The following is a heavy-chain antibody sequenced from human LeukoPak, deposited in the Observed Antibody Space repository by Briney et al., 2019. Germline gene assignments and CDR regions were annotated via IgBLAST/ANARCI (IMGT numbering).Heavy chain of an antibody. V-gene: IGHV3-48*03. CDR2: ISNSGSTT. CDR3: VRGGGPSYKYNAFDI. J-gene: IGHJ3*02. CDR1: GLTSSIFE. Sequence: SGGSLRLSCIVSGLTSSIFEMNWVRQAPGKGLEWVSYISNSGSTTDYADAVKGRFTISRDNAKNSLYLQMSSLRVEDTAVYYCVRGGGPSYKYNAFDIWGQGTMVTVSS. D-gene: IGHD2-15*01.